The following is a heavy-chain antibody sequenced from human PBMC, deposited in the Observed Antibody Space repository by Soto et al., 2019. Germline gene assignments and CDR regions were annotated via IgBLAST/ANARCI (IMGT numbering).Heavy chain of an antibody. CDR3: ARGPIRPYDV. CDR2: INHSGST. CDR1: GGSFSGYY. V-gene: IGHV4-34*01. Sequence: SETLSLTCAVYGGSFSGYYWSWIRQPPGKGLEWIGEINHSGSTNYNPSLKSRVTISVDTSKNQFSLKLSSVTAADTAVYYCARGPIRPYDVWGQGTTVTVSS. J-gene: IGHJ6*02.